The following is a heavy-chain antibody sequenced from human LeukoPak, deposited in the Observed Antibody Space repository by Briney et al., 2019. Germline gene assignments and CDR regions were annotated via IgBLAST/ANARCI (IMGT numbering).Heavy chain of an antibody. Sequence: GGSLRLSCGASGFSFSNCWMNCVRQAPGKGLEWVSYISSSGSTIYYADSVKGRFTISRDNAKNSLYLQMNSLGAEDTAVYCCARTPQGLDYWGQGTLVTVSS. CDR3: ARTPQGLDY. J-gene: IGHJ4*02. CDR2: ISSSGSTI. V-gene: IGHV3-48*04. CDR1: GFSFSNCW.